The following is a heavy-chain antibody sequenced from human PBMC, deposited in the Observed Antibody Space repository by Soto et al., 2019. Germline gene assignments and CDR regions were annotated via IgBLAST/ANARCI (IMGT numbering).Heavy chain of an antibody. Sequence: QITLTESGPTLVKPTQTLTLTCTFSGFSFSTSAVGVGWIRQPPGKALEWLALIYWDDDKRYSPFLKSRPTIXXDTSTNLVVLTMTHMAPVDTGTYYCAHLYWGASGTRYYFDYWGQGTLVTVSS. CDR3: AHLYWGASGTRYYFDY. CDR1: GFSFSTSAVG. J-gene: IGHJ4*02. D-gene: IGHD6-13*01. V-gene: IGHV2-5*02. CDR2: IYWDDDK.